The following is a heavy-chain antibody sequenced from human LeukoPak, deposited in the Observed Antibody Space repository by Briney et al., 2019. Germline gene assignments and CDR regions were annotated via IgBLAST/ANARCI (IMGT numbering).Heavy chain of an antibody. CDR2: INSDGSST. Sequence: GGSLRLSCADSGFTFSSYWMHWVRQVPGKGLVWVSRINSDGSSTSYADSVKGRFTISRDNAKNTLYLQMNSLRAEDTAVYYCARRGASTGAFDIWGQGTMVTVSS. D-gene: IGHD1-26*01. J-gene: IGHJ3*02. CDR3: ARRGASTGAFDI. V-gene: IGHV3-74*01. CDR1: GFTFSSYW.